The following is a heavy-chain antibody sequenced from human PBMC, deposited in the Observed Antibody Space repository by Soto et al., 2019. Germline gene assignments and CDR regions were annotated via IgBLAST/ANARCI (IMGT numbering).Heavy chain of an antibody. CDR2: INHSGST. J-gene: IGHJ4*02. Sequence: PSETLSLTCAVYGGSFSGYYWSWIRQPPGKGLEWIGEINHSGSTNYNPSLKSRVTISVDTSKNQFSLKLSSVTAADTAVYYCGRGLPGGLQSPSTLDYWGQGTLVTVSS. CDR3: GRGLPGGLQSPSTLDY. CDR1: GGSFSGYY. D-gene: IGHD4-4*01. V-gene: IGHV4-34*01.